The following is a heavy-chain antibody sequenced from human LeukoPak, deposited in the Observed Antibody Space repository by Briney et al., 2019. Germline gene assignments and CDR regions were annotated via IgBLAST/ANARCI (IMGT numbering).Heavy chain of an antibody. Sequence: SQTLSLTCAISGDSVSSKSVAWNWIRQSPSRGLEWLGRTYYRSKWYNDYAVSVQSRININPDTSKNQFSLQLNSVTPEDTAVYYCAGDWEDSGGYHQLGLDPWGQGTLVTVSS. D-gene: IGHD3-22*01. J-gene: IGHJ5*02. CDR3: AGDWEDSGGYHQLGLDP. CDR2: TYYRSKWYN. CDR1: GDSVSSKSVA. V-gene: IGHV6-1*01.